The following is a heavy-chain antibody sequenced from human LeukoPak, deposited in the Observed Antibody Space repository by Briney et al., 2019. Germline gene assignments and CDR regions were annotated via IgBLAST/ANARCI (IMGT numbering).Heavy chain of an antibody. CDR2: IRGDNGNT. CDR3: ARVDLLTGYYFFDY. Sequence: GASVKVSCKASGYTFGNYGISWVRQAPGQGLEWVGWIRGDNGNTNYAQKFQGRVTMTTETSTSTAYMELGSLGSDETAVYYCARVDLLTGYYFFDYWGQGTLVTVSS. V-gene: IGHV1-18*01. J-gene: IGHJ4*02. CDR1: GYTFGNYG. D-gene: IGHD3-9*01.